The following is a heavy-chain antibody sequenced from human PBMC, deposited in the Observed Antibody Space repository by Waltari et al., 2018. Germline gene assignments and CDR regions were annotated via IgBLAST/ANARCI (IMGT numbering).Heavy chain of an antibody. J-gene: IGHJ4*02. CDR2: IASYGRDD. D-gene: IGHD5-12*01. CDR3: AKEKELATINQGLDY. Sequence: QVQLVESGGGVVQPGRSLRLSCAASGFTFSTYGMHWLRQAPGKGLEWVAVIASYGRDDYYGNSVKGRFTISRDNSKKTLYLQMNSLRIEDTAVYYCAKEKELATINQGLDYWGQGTLVTVSS. CDR1: GFTFSTYG. V-gene: IGHV3-30*18.